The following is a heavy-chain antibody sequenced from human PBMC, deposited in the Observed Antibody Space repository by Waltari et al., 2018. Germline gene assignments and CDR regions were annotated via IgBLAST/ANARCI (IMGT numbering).Heavy chain of an antibody. CDR1: GGSISSSSYY. D-gene: IGHD1-7*01. J-gene: IGHJ4*02. V-gene: IGHV4-39*01. CDR3: ARRRITGTTLHFDY. CDR2: IYYSGST. Sequence: QLQLQESGPGLVKPSETLSLTCTVSGGSISSSSYYWGWIRQPPGKGLEWIGSIYYSGSTYYNPSLKSRVTISVDTSKNQFSLKLSSVTAADTAVYYCARRRITGTTLHFDYWGQGTLVTISS.